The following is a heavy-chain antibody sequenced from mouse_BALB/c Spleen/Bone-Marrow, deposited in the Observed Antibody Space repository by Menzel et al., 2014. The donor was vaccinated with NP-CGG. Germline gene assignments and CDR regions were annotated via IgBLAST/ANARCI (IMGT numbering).Heavy chain of an antibody. V-gene: IGHV1-15*01. Sequence: VQLQQSGAELVRPGASVTLSCKASGYTFTDYDMHWVKQTPVHGLEWIGAIDPETGGTAYNQKFKGKATLTADKSSSTAYMELRSRTSEDSAVYYCTRSETGPFAYWGQGTLVTVSA. CDR2: IDPETGGT. J-gene: IGHJ3*01. CDR3: TRSETGPFAY. CDR1: GYTFTDYD.